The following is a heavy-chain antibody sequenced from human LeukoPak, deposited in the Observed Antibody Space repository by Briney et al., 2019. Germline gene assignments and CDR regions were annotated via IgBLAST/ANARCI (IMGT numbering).Heavy chain of an antibody. V-gene: IGHV3-11*01. CDR3: ARAIRRQEPSDY. D-gene: IGHD1-14*01. CDR2: ISSSGSAI. CDR1: GFTFSDYY. Sequence: GGSLRLSCAASGFTFSDYYMSWIRQAPGKGLEWVSYISSSGSAIYYADSVKGRFTISRDNAKNSLYLQMNSLRAEDTAVYYCARAIRRQEPSDYWGQGTLVTVSS. J-gene: IGHJ4*02.